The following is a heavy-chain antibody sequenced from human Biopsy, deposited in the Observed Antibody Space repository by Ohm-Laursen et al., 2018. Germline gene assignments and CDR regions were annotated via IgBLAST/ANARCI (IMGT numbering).Heavy chain of an antibody. Sequence: TQTLTLTRSFSGFSLSARGMCVSWIRQAPGKALEWLARVVWGDYKDYSASLQTKLSISKDTSNDQMVLTVNNVDPADTATYYCARTPILIVSAGLVYRHRRHLQGMDVWGQGIAVTVS. D-gene: IGHD6-13*01. J-gene: IGHJ6*02. V-gene: IGHV2-70*11. CDR2: VVWGDYK. CDR3: ARTPILIVSAGLVYRHRRHLQGMDV. CDR1: GFSLSARGMC.